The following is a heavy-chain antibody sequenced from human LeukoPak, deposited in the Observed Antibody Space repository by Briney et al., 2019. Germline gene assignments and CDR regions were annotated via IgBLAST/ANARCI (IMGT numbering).Heavy chain of an antibody. Sequence: GASVKVSCKASGGTFSSYAISWVRQAPGQGLEWMGGIIPIFGTANYAQKFQGRVTITADKSTSTAYMELSSLRSEDTAVYYCARGDGSGSSIYMDVWGKGTTVTISS. V-gene: IGHV1-69*06. CDR3: ARGDGSGSSIYMDV. J-gene: IGHJ6*03. CDR2: IIPIFGTA. D-gene: IGHD3-10*01. CDR1: GGTFSSYA.